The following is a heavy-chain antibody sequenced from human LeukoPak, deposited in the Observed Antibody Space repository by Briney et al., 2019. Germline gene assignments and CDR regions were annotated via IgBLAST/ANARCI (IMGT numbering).Heavy chain of an antibody. CDR2: INPNSGGT. CDR3: AREAPGKYCSSTSCPPDY. V-gene: IGHV1-2*02. D-gene: IGHD2-2*01. Sequence: ASVKVSCKASGYTFTGYYMHWVRQAPGQGLEWMGWINPNSGGTNYAQKFQGRVTMTRDTSIRTAYMELSRLRYDDTAVYYCAREAPGKYCSSTSCPPDYWGQGTLVTVSS. J-gene: IGHJ4*02. CDR1: GYTFTGYY.